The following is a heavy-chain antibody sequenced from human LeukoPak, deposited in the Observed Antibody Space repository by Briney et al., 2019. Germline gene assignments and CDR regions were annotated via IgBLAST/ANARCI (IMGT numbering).Heavy chain of an antibody. CDR1: GYSFTIYW. Sequence: GESLKISCKGSGYSFTIYWIAWVRQMPGKGLEWMGIIYPGDSDIRYSPSFQGQVTISADKSISTAYLQWSSLKASDTAMYYCARQLYCGGDCYSFDYWGQGTLVTVSS. D-gene: IGHD2-21*01. CDR3: ARQLYCGGDCYSFDY. J-gene: IGHJ4*02. CDR2: IYPGDSDI. V-gene: IGHV5-51*01.